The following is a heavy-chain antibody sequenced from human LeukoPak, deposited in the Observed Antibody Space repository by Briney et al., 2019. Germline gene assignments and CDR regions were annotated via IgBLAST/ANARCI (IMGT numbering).Heavy chain of an antibody. CDR3: AGRYCSGGSCYPYGMDV. D-gene: IGHD2-15*01. CDR1: GFTFSSYW. V-gene: IGHV3-7*01. J-gene: IGHJ6*02. CDR2: IKQDGSEK. Sequence: GGSLRLSCAASGFTFSSYWMSWFGQAPGKGLGGLANIKQDGSEKYYVDSVKGRFTISRDNAKNSLYLQMNSLRAEDTAVYYCAGRYCSGGSCYPYGMDVWGQGTTVTVSS.